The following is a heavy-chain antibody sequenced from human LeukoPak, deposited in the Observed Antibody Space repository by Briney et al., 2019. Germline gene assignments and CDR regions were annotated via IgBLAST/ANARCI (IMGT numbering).Heavy chain of an antibody. CDR3: ARVDIDMVGSLRI. V-gene: IGHV3-74*01. CDR2: ISPDGSST. CDR1: GFTFSSYW. J-gene: IGHJ3*02. Sequence: GGSLRLSCAASGFTFSSYWMHWVRQVPGKGLVWVSRISPDGSSTSYADSVKGRFTISRDNAKNTLYLQMNSLRPEDTAVYHCARVDIDMVGSLRIWGQGTMVTVSS. D-gene: IGHD5-18*01.